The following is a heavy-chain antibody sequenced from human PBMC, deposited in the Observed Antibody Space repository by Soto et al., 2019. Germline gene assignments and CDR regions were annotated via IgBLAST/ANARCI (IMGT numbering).Heavy chain of an antibody. V-gene: IGHV4-34*01. Sequence: QVQLQQWGAGLLKPSETLSLTCAVYGGSFSGYYWSWIRQPPGKGLEWIGEINHSGSTNYNPSLKSRVTISVDTSKNPVSLKLSSLTAADTAVSYCASVAPDPEPSRTGGMDVWGQGTTVTVSS. J-gene: IGHJ6*01. CDR2: INHSGST. CDR1: GGSFSGYY. D-gene: IGHD1-1*01. CDR3: ASVAPDPEPSRTGGMDV.